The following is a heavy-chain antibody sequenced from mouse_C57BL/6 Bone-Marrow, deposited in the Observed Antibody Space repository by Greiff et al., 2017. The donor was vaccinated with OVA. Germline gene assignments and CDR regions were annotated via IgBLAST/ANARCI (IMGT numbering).Heavy chain of an antibody. CDR2: INPNNGGT. CDR3: ARWGVITTVVPFDY. J-gene: IGHJ2*01. V-gene: IGHV1-22*01. Sequence: VQLQQSGPELVKPGASVKMSCKASGYTFTDYNMHWVKQSHGKSLEWIGYINPNNGGTSYNQKFKGKATLTVNKSSSTAYMELRSLTSEDSAVYYCARWGVITTVVPFDYWGQGTTLTVSS. CDR1: GYTFTDYN. D-gene: IGHD1-1*01.